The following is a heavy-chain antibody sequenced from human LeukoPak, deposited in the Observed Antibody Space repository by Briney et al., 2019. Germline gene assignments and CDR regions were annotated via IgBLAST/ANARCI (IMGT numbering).Heavy chain of an antibody. D-gene: IGHD2-2*02. CDR2: INPSGGST. J-gene: IGHJ4*02. Sequence: GASVKVSCKASGYTFTSYYMHWVRQAPGQGLEWMGIINPSGGSTSYAQKFQGRVTMTRDTSTSTVYMELSRLRSEDTAVYCCARVQYQLLYRGHFDSWGQGTLVTVSS. V-gene: IGHV1-46*01. CDR1: GYTFTSYY. CDR3: ARVQYQLLYRGHFDS.